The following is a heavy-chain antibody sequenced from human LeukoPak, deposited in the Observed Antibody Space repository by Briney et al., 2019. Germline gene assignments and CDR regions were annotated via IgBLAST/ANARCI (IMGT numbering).Heavy chain of an antibody. V-gene: IGHV5-51*01. Sequence: GESLKISCKVSGDKFGYFWVAWVRQMPGKGLEWMGIIYPGDSDTRYSPSFQGQVTISADKSISTAYLQWSSLKASDTAMYYCARPYYYDSSGPFDYWGQGTLVTVSS. J-gene: IGHJ4*02. CDR1: GDKFGYFW. D-gene: IGHD3-22*01. CDR3: ARPYYYDSSGPFDY. CDR2: IYPGDSDT.